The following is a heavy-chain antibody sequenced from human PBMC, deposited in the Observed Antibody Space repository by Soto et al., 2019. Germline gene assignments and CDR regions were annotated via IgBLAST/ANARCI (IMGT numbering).Heavy chain of an antibody. CDR1: GDSVSSNSAA. V-gene: IGHV6-1*01. D-gene: IGHD6-13*01. CDR3: ASESLIAAAGQFYY. Sequence: QVQLQQSGPGLVKPSQTLSLTCAISGDSVSSNSAAWNWIRQSPSRGLEWLGRTYYRSKWYNDYAGPVKSRITINPDTSEDQFPLQLNSVDPEATAVDYCASESLIAAAGQFYYWGQGTLVTVSS. J-gene: IGHJ4*02. CDR2: TYYRSKWYN.